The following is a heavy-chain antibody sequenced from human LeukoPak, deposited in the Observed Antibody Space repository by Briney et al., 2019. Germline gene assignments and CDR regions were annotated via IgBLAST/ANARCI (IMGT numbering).Heavy chain of an antibody. Sequence: SETLSLTCTVSGGSINSYYWSWTRQPPGRGQEYIGHIYYSGNTDYNPSLKSRVTISVDTSKNQFSLNLNSLTAADTAVYYCARWYCSSGTCYYLDYWGHGTLVTVSS. J-gene: IGHJ4*01. CDR3: ARWYCSSGTCYYLDY. V-gene: IGHV4-59*01. CDR2: IYYSGNT. D-gene: IGHD2-2*01. CDR1: GGSINSYY.